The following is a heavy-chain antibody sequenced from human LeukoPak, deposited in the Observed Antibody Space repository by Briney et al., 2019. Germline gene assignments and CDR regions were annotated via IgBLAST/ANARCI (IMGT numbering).Heavy chain of an antibody. V-gene: IGHV1-2*02. CDR1: GYTFTGYY. D-gene: IGHD2-2*01. Sequence: AAVKVSCKASGYTFTGYYMHWVRQAPGQGLEWMGWINPNSGGTNYAQKFQGRVTMTRDTSISTAYMELSRLRSDDTAVYYCARVKVPAAIKNFDYWAQGTLVTVSS. J-gene: IGHJ4*02. CDR2: INPNSGGT. CDR3: ARVKVPAAIKNFDY.